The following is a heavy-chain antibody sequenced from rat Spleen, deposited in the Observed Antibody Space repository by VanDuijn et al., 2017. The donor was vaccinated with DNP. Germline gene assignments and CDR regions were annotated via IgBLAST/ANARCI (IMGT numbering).Heavy chain of an antibody. CDR2: ITYDGSSA. V-gene: IGHV5-7*01. Sequence: EVQLVESGGGLVRPGRSLKFSCAASGFTFNDYNMAWVRQAPKKGLEWVTTITYDGSSAYYRDSVKGRFTISRDYTKNTLYLQGDSLRSEDTATYYCARHGLQWNYFDYWGQGVMVTVSS. CDR1: GFTFNDYN. CDR3: ARHGLQWNYFDY. D-gene: IGHD1-1*01. J-gene: IGHJ2*01.